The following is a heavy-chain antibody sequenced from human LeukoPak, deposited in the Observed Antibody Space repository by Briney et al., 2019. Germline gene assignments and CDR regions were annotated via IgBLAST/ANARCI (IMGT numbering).Heavy chain of an antibody. V-gene: IGHV1-2*02. D-gene: IGHD2-21*02. CDR3: ARGVMVTALWSEKWFEF. CDR2: INPNSGGT. J-gene: IGHJ5*01. Sequence: ASMKVSCKASGYTFSDYYMHWVRQAPGQGPEWMGWINPNSGGTNYAQKFQGRVTMTWDTSISTAYVELSRLRFDGTAVYYCARGVMVTALWSEKWFEFWGQGTLVTVSS. CDR1: GYTFSDYY.